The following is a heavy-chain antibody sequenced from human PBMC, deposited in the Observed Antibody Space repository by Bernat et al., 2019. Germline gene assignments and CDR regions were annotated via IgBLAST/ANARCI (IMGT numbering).Heavy chain of an antibody. Sequence: QVQLQESGPGLVKPSETLSLTCTVSGGSISSYYWSWIRQPPGKGLEWIGYIYYSGSTNYNPSLKSRVTIAVDTSTNQFSLKLSSVTAADTAVYYCARGGAYGSLYYYYMDVWGKGTTVTVSS. CDR2: IYYSGST. V-gene: IGHV4-59*01. D-gene: IGHD3-10*01. CDR1: GGSISSYY. CDR3: ARGGAYGSLYYYYMDV. J-gene: IGHJ6*03.